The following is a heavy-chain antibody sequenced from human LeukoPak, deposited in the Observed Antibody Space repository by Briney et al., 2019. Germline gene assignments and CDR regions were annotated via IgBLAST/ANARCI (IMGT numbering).Heavy chain of an antibody. CDR1: GGSVSDYY. CDR3: ARFSSIAAAFDY. D-gene: IGHD6-13*01. V-gene: IGHV4-4*07. CDR2: IYTSGTT. J-gene: IGHJ4*02. Sequence: SETLSLTCTISGGSVSDYYWSWIRQSPGKGLEWIGRIYTSGTTHYNPSLKSRVTMSVDTSKNQFSLNLSSVTAADTAVYYCARFSSIAAAFDYWGLGTLVTVSS.